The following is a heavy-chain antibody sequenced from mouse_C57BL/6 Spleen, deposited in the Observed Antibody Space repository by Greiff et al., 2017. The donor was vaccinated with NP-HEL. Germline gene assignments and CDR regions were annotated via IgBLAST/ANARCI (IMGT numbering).Heavy chain of an antibody. D-gene: IGHD1-1*01. J-gene: IGHJ2*01. Sequence: QVQLKQSGAELVKPGASVKLSCKASGYTFTEYTIHWVKQRSGQGLEWIGWFYPGSGSIKYNEKFKDKATLTADKSSSTVYMELSRLTSEDSAVYFCARHVYYYGSSLYYFDYWGQGTTLTVSS. CDR1: GYTFTEYT. V-gene: IGHV1-62-2*01. CDR3: ARHVYYYGSSLYYFDY. CDR2: FYPGSGSI.